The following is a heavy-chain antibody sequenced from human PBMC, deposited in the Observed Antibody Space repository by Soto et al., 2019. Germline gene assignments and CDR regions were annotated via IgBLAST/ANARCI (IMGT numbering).Heavy chain of an antibody. J-gene: IGHJ4*02. CDR3: ARGGSGYTWFNEF. V-gene: IGHV1-69*01. CDR1: GGLFTSYP. Sequence: QEQLVQPGAEVKKPGSSVKVSCKASGGLFTSYPISWVRQVPGQGLEWMGGITPVFQTAYYTQMFQGRVTITADESTNTAYMELSSLRSEETAIYYCARGGSGYTWFNEFWGQGTLVTVSS. D-gene: IGHD3-22*01. CDR2: ITPVFQTA.